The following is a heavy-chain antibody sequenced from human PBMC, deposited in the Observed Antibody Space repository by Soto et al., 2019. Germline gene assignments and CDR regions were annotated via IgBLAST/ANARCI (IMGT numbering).Heavy chain of an antibody. D-gene: IGHD3-22*01. Sequence: PGGSLRLSCAASGFTFSSYSMNWVRQAPGKGLEWVSSISSSSSYIYYADSVKGRFTISRDNAKNSLYLQMNSLRAEDTAVYYCARDSSGYYWHYYYGMDVWDQGTTVTVSS. V-gene: IGHV3-21*01. CDR3: ARDSSGYYWHYYYGMDV. CDR1: GFTFSSYS. CDR2: ISSSSSYI. J-gene: IGHJ6*02.